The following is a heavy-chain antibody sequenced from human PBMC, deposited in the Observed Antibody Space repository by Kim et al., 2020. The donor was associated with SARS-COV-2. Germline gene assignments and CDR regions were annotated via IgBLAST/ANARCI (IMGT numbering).Heavy chain of an antibody. D-gene: IGHD6-19*01. CDR1: GFTFSSYA. Sequence: GGSLRLSCSASGFTFSSYAMHWVRQAPGKGLEYVSAIGSSGGSTYYADSVKGRFTISRDNSKNTLYLQMSSLRAQDTAVYYCVKPGYSSGWYADYWGQGTLVTVSS. CDR3: VKPGYSSGWYADY. CDR2: IGSSGGST. J-gene: IGHJ4*02. V-gene: IGHV3-64D*06.